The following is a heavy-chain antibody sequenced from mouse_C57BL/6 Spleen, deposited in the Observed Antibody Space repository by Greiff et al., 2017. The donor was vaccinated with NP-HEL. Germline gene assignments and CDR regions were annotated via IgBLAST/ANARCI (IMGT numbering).Heavy chain of an antibody. V-gene: IGHV1-59*01. J-gene: IGHJ4*01. CDR2: IDPSDSYT. Sequence: QVQLKQPGAELVRPGTSVKLSCKASGYTFTSYWLHWVKQRPGQGLEWIGVIDPSDSYTNYNQKFKGKATLTVDTSSSTAYMQRSSLTSEDSAVYYCARGARGAMDYWGQGTSVTVSS. CDR3: ARGARGAMDY. CDR1: GYTFTSYW.